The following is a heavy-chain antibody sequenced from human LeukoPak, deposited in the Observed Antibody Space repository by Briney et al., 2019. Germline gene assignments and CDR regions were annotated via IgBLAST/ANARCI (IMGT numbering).Heavy chain of an antibody. V-gene: IGHV1-69*05. J-gene: IGHJ4*02. CDR1: GYTFTSYG. CDR3: ARGNYWSELDY. Sequence: GSSVKVSCKASGYTFTSYGISWVRQAPGQGLEWMGGIFPIFGTANFAQKFQGRVTITTDESTSTAYMELSSLRSEDTAVYYCARGNYWSELDYWGQGTLVTVSS. CDR2: IFPIFGTA. D-gene: IGHD3-10*01.